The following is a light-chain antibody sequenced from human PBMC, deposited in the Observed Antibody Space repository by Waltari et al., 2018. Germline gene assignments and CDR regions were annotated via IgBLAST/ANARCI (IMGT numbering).Light chain of an antibody. Sequence: QSVLTQPPSVSAAPGQRVTLSCPGSSPNLGNNFVSLYQQLPGTAPKLLIYDRNKRPSGIPDRFSGSTSGTSATLGITGLRTGDEADYYCGTWDDSLSAWVFGGGTKLTVL. V-gene: IGLV1-51*01. CDR2: DRN. CDR3: GTWDDSLSAWV. J-gene: IGLJ3*02. CDR1: SPNLGNNF.